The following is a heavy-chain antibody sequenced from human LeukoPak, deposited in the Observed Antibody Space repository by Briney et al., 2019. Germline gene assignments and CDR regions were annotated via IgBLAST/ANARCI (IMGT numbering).Heavy chain of an antibody. CDR1: GFTFSSYA. CDR2: ISGSGGST. J-gene: IGHJ5*02. D-gene: IGHD3-3*01. CDR3: AKNMYYDFWSGYSRIDP. Sequence: GSLRLSCAAPGFTFSSYAMSWVRQAPGKGLEWVSAISGSGGSTYYADSVKGRFTISRDNSKNTLHLQMNSLRAEDTAVYYCAKNMYYDFWSGYSRIDPWGQGTLVTVSS. V-gene: IGHV3-23*01.